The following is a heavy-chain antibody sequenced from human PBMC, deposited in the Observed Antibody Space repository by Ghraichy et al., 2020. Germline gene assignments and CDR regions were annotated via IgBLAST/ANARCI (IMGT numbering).Heavy chain of an antibody. Sequence: ESLNISCAVHGGSFGSYYWSWIRQPPGKGLEWIGEINHSGRTNYNASLKSRVTISVDTSQNQFSLKLTSVTAADTAVYYCARGGYYETALFDHWGQGTLVTVSS. D-gene: IGHD3-22*01. CDR3: ARGGYYETALFDH. CDR1: GGSFGSYY. J-gene: IGHJ4*02. CDR2: INHSGRT. V-gene: IGHV4-34*01.